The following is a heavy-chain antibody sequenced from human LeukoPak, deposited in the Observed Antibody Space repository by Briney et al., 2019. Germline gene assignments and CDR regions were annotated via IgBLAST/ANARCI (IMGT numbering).Heavy chain of an antibody. Sequence: GGSLRLSCSASGFVFTIYTMYWVRQAPGKGPEYVSTISGSGNGFGIYYADSVKGRFTISRDDSKSILYLQMNGLRSEDTAVYYCVKDFGRIRGTPDSWGQGTLVTVSS. D-gene: IGHD1-26*01. CDR2: ISGSGNGFGI. CDR3: VKDFGRIRGTPDS. CDR1: GFVFTIYT. V-gene: IGHV3-64D*06. J-gene: IGHJ4*02.